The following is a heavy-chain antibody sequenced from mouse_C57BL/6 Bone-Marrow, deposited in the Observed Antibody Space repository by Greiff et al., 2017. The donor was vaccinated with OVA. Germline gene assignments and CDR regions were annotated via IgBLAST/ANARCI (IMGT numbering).Heavy chain of an antibody. CDR1: GFTFSSYA. J-gene: IGHJ4*01. V-gene: IGHV5-4*01. CDR2: ISDGGSYT. Sequence: EVKLVESGGGLVKPGGSLKLSCAASGFTFSSYAMSWVRQTPEKRLEWVATISDGGSYTYYPDNVKGRFTISRDNAKNNLYLQMSHLQSEDTAMYYCAREAKSSIYSIAMDYWGQGTSVTVSS. D-gene: IGHD2-1*01. CDR3: AREAKSSIYSIAMDY.